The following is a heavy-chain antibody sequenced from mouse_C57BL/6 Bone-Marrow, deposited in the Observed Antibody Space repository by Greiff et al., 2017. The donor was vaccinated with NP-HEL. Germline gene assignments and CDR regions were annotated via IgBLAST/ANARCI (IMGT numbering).Heavy chain of an antibody. CDR3: ARDGDYGSSYEGFAY. CDR1: GFTFSSYA. D-gene: IGHD1-1*01. CDR2: ISDGGSYT. Sequence: EVKLVESGGGLVKPGGSLKLSCAASGFTFSSYAMSWVRQTPEKRLEWVATISDGGSYTYYPDNVKGRFTISRDNAKNNLYLQMSHLKSEDTAMYYCARDGDYGSSYEGFAYWGQGTLVTVAA. J-gene: IGHJ3*01. V-gene: IGHV5-4*01.